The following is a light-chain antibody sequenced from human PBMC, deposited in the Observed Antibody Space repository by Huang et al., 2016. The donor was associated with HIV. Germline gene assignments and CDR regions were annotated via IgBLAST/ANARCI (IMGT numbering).Light chain of an antibody. J-gene: IGKJ1*01. V-gene: IGKV3-15*01. Sequence: EIVMTQSPATLSVSPGERATLSCRASGSISNNLDWYQKKPGQSPRLLIHGASTRATVIPARFSGSGSGTEFTLTIISLQSEDFAVYYCQQYNNWPPWTFGQGTKVEIK. CDR1: GSISNN. CDR2: GAS. CDR3: QQYNNWPPWT.